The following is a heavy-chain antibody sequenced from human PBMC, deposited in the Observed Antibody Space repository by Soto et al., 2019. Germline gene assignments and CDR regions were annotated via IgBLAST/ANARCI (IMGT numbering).Heavy chain of an antibody. CDR3: ARDLGGAIDY. CDR1: GFTFSSYA. Sequence: QVQLVESGGGVVQPGRSLRLSCAASGFTFSSYAMHWVRQAPGKGLEWVAIISYDGSNKYYADSVKGRFTISRDSSKNTLYLQMNSLRTEDTAVYYCARDLGGAIDYWGQGTLVIVSS. CDR2: ISYDGSNK. J-gene: IGHJ4*02. V-gene: IGHV3-30-3*01. D-gene: IGHD3-16*01.